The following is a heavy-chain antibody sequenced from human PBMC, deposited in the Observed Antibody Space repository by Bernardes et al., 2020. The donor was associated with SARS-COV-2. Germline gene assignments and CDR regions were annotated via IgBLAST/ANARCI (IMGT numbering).Heavy chain of an antibody. J-gene: IGHJ6*02. D-gene: IGHD5-18*01. Sequence: LKVFCASSGFIFRRNAMTWVQKGPGKGLEWVSGISGSGGSTYYADSVKGRFTISRDNSNNTLYLEMNSLKAEDTAIYFCAKCIQGSYAMDVWGQGTTVTVSS. CDR1: GFIFRRNA. V-gene: IGHV3-23*01. CDR2: ISGSGGST. CDR3: AKCIQGSYAMDV.